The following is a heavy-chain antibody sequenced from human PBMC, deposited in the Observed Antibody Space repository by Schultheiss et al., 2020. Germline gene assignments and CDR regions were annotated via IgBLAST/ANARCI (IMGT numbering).Heavy chain of an antibody. CDR1: GYSISSGYY. Sequence: SETLSLTCAVSGYSISSGYYWGWIRQPPGKGLEWIGYIYYSGSTNYNPSLKSRVTISVDTSKNQFSLKLSSVTAADTAVYYCARVSVTDDIADYWGQGTLVTVSS. J-gene: IGHJ4*02. D-gene: IGHD4-17*01. CDR3: ARVSVTDDIADY. V-gene: IGHV4-38-2*01. CDR2: IYYSGST.